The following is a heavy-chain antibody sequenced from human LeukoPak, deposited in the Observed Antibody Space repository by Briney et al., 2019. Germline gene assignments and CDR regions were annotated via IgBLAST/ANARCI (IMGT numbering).Heavy chain of an antibody. V-gene: IGHV5-51*01. CDR2: IYPGDSDT. CDR1: GYSFTSYW. J-gene: IGHJ6*03. Sequence: GESLKISCKGTGYSFTSYWFGWVRQMPEKGLEWMGTIYPGDSDTRYSPSFQGQVTISANKSISTAYLQWSSLKASDTAMYYCARHVRVPSYYYYYMDVWGKGTTVTISS. D-gene: IGHD3-10*01. CDR3: ARHVRVPSYYYYYMDV.